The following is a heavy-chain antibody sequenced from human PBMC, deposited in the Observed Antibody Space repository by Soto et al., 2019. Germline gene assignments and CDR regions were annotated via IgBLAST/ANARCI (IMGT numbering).Heavy chain of an antibody. CDR2: ITYGGSI. D-gene: IGHD5-18*01. J-gene: IGHJ1*01. CDR1: GASITNDDFF. Sequence: PSETLSLTCTVSGASITNDDFFWTWVRQHPEKGLEWLAYITYGGSIYYDPSFRSRLTVSIDKSKSQFSLNVRSVTAADTAVYYCAKMERTQLWLLVQNWGQG. V-gene: IGHV4-31*03. CDR3: AKMERTQLWLLVQN.